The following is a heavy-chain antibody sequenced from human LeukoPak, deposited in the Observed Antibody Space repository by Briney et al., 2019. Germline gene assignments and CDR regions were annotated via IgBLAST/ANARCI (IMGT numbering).Heavy chain of an antibody. D-gene: IGHD2-2*01. V-gene: IGHV3-73*01. CDR3: TSAQYCSSTSCEIFDY. CDR1: GFTFSGSA. J-gene: IGHJ4*02. Sequence: GGSLRLSCAASGFTFSGSAMQWVRQASGKGLEWVGRIRSKANGYATAYAASVKGRFTISRDDSKNTAYQQMNSLKTEDTAVYYCTSAQYCSSTSCEIFDYWAREPWSPSPQ. CDR2: IRSKANGYAT.